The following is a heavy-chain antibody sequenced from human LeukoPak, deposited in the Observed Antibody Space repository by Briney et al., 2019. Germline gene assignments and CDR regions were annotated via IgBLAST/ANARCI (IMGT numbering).Heavy chain of an antibody. D-gene: IGHD6-19*01. V-gene: IGHV3-23*01. J-gene: IGHJ5*02. CDR1: GFTFSSYA. Sequence: GGCLRLSCAASGFTFSSYAMSWVRQAPGKGLEWDSSIDASGGSTYYADSVKGRFTISRDNSKNTFYLQMNSLRADDTAVYYCAKGSGSGWYGWFAPWGQGTLVTVSS. CDR2: IDASGGST. CDR3: AKGSGSGWYGWFAP.